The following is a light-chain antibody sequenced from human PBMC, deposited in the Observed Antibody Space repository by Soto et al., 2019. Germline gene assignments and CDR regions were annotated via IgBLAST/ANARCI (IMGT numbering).Light chain of an antibody. CDR3: SSYTSSSTSHVL. CDR1: SSDVGDYDY. V-gene: IGLV2-14*01. Sequence: QSVLTQPASVPGSPGQSITISCTGTSSDVGDYDYVSWYQQHPGKAPKLMIYEVSSRPSGVSNRFSGSKSGNTASLTISGLQAEDEADYYCSSYTSSSTSHVLFGGGTKVTVL. CDR2: EVS. J-gene: IGLJ2*01.